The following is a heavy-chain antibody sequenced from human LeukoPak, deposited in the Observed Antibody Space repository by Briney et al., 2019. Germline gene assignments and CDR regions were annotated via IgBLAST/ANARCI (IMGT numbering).Heavy chain of an antibody. V-gene: IGHV1-2*02. D-gene: IGHD1-26*01. CDR1: GYTFTDYF. CDR2: INPNSGGT. Sequence: ASVKVSCKASGYTFTDYFMHWVRQAPGQGPEWLGWINPNSGGTYYAQKFQGRVTMTRDTSISTAYMEVSSLRSEDTAVYYCAREGWELLPYYYMDVWGKGTTVTVSS. CDR3: AREGWELLPYYYMDV. J-gene: IGHJ6*03.